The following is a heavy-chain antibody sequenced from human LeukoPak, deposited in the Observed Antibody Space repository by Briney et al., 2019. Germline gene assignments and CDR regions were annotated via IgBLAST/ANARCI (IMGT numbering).Heavy chain of an antibody. Sequence: GGSLRLFCAASGFTFSSYGMHWVREAPGKGLEGVAVIWYDGSNKYYADSVKGRFTISRDNSKNTLYLQMNSLRAEDTAVYYCARGGGLWYYFDYWGQGTLVTVSS. V-gene: IGHV3-33*01. CDR3: ARGGGLWYYFDY. J-gene: IGHJ4*02. D-gene: IGHD4/OR15-4a*01. CDR1: GFTFSSYG. CDR2: IWYDGSNK.